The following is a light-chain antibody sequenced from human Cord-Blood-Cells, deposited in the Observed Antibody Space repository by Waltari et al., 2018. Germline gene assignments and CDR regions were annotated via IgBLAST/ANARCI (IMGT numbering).Light chain of an antibody. CDR1: SSHIRAGYD. CDR2: GNS. CDR3: QSYDSSLSGSV. Sequence: QSVLTQPPSVSGAPGQRVTISCPGSSSHIRAGYDVHWYQQLPGTAPKLLIYGNSNRPSGVPDRFSGSKSGTSASLAITGLQAEDEADYYCQSYDSSLSGSVFGGGTKLTVL. V-gene: IGLV1-40*01. J-gene: IGLJ3*02.